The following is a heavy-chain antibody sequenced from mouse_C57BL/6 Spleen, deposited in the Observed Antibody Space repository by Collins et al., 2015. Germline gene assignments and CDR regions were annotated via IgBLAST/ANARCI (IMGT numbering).Heavy chain of an antibody. J-gene: IGHJ1*01. CDR3: ARGLLWLRQGGWFDV. V-gene: IGHV3-2*02. CDR1: GYSITSDYA. D-gene: IGHD2-2*01. CDR2: ISYSGST. Sequence: DVQLQESGPGLVKPSQSLSLTCTVTGYSITSDYAWNWIRQFPGNKLEWMGYISYSGSTSYNPSLKSRISITRDTSKNQFFLQLNSVTTEDTATYYCARGLLWLRQGGWFDVWGAGTTVTVSS.